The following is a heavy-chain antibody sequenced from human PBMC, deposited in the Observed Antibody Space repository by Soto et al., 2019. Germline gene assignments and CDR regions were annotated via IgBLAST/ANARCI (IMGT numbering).Heavy chain of an antibody. Sequence: PSETLSLTCTVSGGSSSSGGYYWSWIRHHPGKGLECSGYIYYSGSTYDNPSLKSRVTISVDTSKNQFSLKLSSVTAADTALYYCARGYFYDSSGYYDPSAFDIWGQAIMVPVS. V-gene: IGHV4-31*03. D-gene: IGHD3-22*01. CDR2: IYYSGST. CDR1: GGSSSSGGYY. J-gene: IGHJ3*02. CDR3: ARGYFYDSSGYYDPSAFDI.